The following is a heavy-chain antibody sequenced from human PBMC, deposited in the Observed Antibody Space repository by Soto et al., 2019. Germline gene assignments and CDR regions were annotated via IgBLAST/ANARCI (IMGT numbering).Heavy chain of an antibody. V-gene: IGHV1-2*02. CDR3: ARDDGGRLKSDFDL. Sequence: QEQLVQSGAEVKKPGASVTVSCKASGYTFTVFYLHWVRQAPGQGPEWMGWINPVSGGTIYSQKFVGRVTMTRDTSLNKVYMDLSGLRSDDTAVYYCARDDGGRLKSDFDLWGQGTMVTVSS. CDR2: INPVSGGT. J-gene: IGHJ3*01. D-gene: IGHD1-26*01. CDR1: GYTFTVFY.